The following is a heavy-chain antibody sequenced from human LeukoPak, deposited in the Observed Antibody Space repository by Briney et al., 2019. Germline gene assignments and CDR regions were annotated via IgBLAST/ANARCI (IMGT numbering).Heavy chain of an antibody. J-gene: IGHJ3*02. CDR1: GYTFTSYY. V-gene: IGHV1-2*02. D-gene: IGHD3-10*01. CDR3: AREGWFGEASLDSAI. Sequence: AASVKVSCKASGYTFTSYYMHWVRQAPGQGLEWMGWINPNSGGTNYAQKFQGRVTMTRDTSISTAYMELSRLRSDDTAVYYCAREGWFGEASLDSAIWGQGTMVTVSS. CDR2: INPNSGGT.